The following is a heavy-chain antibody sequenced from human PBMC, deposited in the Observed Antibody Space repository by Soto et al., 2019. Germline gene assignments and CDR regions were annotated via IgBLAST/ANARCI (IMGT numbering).Heavy chain of an antibody. CDR2: INAGNGNT. CDR1: GYTFTSYT. D-gene: IGHD2-21*02. J-gene: IGHJ3*02. V-gene: IGHV1-3*01. Sequence: QVQLVQSGAEVKKPGASVKVSCKASGYTFTSYTMHWVRQAPGQRLEWMGWINAGNGNTKYSQKFQGRVTITRDPSASTAYMELSSLRSEDTAVYYCAREEYCGGDCYQDAFDIWGQGTMVTVSS. CDR3: AREEYCGGDCYQDAFDI.